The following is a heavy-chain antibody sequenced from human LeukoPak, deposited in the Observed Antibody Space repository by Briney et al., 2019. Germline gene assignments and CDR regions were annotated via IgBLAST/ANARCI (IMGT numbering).Heavy chain of an antibody. V-gene: IGHV3-33*06. CDR3: AKDAQRGFDYSNSLEY. J-gene: IGHJ4*02. D-gene: IGHD4-11*01. Sequence: PGRSLRLSCAASGFTFSHYCMHWVRQAPGRGLEWVAVIWSDGSNKFYADSVKGRFTISRDNSQKTVDLHMNILRAEDTSVYYSAKDAQRGFDYSNSLEYWGQGTLVTASS. CDR1: GFTFSHYC. CDR2: IWSDGSNK.